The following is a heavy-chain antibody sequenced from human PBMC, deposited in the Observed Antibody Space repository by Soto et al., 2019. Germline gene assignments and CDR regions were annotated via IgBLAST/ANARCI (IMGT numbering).Heavy chain of an antibody. Sequence: EVQLVESGGGLVQPGGSLRLSCAASGFTFSSYWMSWVRLAPGKGLEWVANIKQNGSEKYYVDSVKGRFTISRDNAKNSLYLQINSLRAEDTAVYYCARDRYSYYDFWSGSLPYYYFGMDVWGQGTTVTVSS. D-gene: IGHD3-3*01. CDR2: IKQNGSEK. J-gene: IGHJ6*02. CDR3: ARDRYSYYDFWSGSLPYYYFGMDV. V-gene: IGHV3-7*01. CDR1: GFTFSSYW.